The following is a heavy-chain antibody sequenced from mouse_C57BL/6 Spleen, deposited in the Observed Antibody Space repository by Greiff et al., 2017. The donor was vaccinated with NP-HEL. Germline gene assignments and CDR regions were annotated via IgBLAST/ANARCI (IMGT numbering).Heavy chain of an antibody. CDR1: GYSITSGYD. J-gene: IGHJ2*01. CDR3: ARGGDYYGSNPYFDY. V-gene: IGHV3-1*01. D-gene: IGHD1-1*01. Sequence: DVKLVESGPGMVKPSQSLSLTCTVTGYSITSGYDWHWIRHFPGNKLEWMGYISYSGSTNYNPSLKSRISITHDTSKNHFFLKLNSVTTEETATYYCARGGDYYGSNPYFDYWGQGTTLTVSS. CDR2: ISYSGST.